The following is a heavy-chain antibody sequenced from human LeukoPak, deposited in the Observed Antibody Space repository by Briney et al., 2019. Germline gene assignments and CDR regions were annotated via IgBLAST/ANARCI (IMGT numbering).Heavy chain of an antibody. D-gene: IGHD3-3*01. Sequence: GGSLRLSCVASGFTSGNYWMHWVRQAPGKGPEWVSRIDDDGTDTHYAVSVKGRFTISRDNTKNTLYLQMNSLRGEDTAVYYCARGMLSSAGYHWYYYMDVWGKGAMVTVSS. CDR1: GFTSGNYW. V-gene: IGHV3-74*01. J-gene: IGHJ6*03. CDR3: ARGMLSSAGYHWYYYMDV. CDR2: IDDDGTDT.